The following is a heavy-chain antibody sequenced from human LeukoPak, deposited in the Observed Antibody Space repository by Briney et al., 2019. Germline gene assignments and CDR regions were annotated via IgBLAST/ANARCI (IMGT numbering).Heavy chain of an antibody. J-gene: IGHJ6*02. V-gene: IGHV1-8*01. CDR1: GYTFTSYD. Sequence: ASVKVSCKASGYTFTSYDINWVRQATGQGLEWMGWMNPNSGNTGYAQKFQGRVTMTRNTSISTAYMELSSLRSEDTAVYYCARDYYYYDSSGYYYGSYYYGMDVWGQGTTVTVSS. CDR2: MNPNSGNT. D-gene: IGHD3-22*01. CDR3: ARDYYYYDSSGYYYGSYYYGMDV.